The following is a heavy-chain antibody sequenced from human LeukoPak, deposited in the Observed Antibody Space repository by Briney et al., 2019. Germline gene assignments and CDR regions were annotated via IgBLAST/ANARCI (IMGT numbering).Heavy chain of an antibody. D-gene: IGHD3-10*01. J-gene: IGHJ3*02. Sequence: GGSLRLSCAASGSTFSYYAMNWVRQAPGKGLEWLSYISYHGRTTYYADSVRGRFAISRDNAKNSMYLQMSSLRVDDTAVYYCAREGQGVLWFGDRHVAFDIWGQGTMVTVSS. CDR3: AREGQGVLWFGDRHVAFDI. V-gene: IGHV3-48*01. CDR2: ISYHGRTT. CDR1: GSTFSYYA.